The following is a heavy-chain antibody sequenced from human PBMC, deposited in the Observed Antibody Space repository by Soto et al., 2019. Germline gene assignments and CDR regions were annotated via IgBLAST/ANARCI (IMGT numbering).Heavy chain of an antibody. Sequence: QVQLQESGPGLVKPSETLSLSCTVSDGSISAYFWTWIRQPPGKGLEWIGYIYYSGDTNYNPSLKSRVTISVDTSKNQFSLKLSAVTATDTAVYYCARASSTWYWDYWGRGTLVTVSS. J-gene: IGHJ4*02. D-gene: IGHD6-13*01. CDR3: ARASSTWYWDY. V-gene: IGHV4-59*01. CDR2: IYYSGDT. CDR1: DGSISAYF.